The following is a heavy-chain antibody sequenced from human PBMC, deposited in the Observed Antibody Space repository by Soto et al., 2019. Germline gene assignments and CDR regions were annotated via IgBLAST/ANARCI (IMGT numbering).Heavy chain of an antibody. Sequence: EVELVESGGGLVQPGGSLRLSCAVSGFTVRNNYMSWVRQAPGKGLEWVSVIFSGGSTNYVDSVKGRFTISRDNSKNTLYLQMNSLRAEDTAVYYCAKSMSDYTIDYWGQGTLVTVSS. CDR3: AKSMSDYTIDY. V-gene: IGHV3-66*01. D-gene: IGHD4-4*01. CDR1: GFTVRNNY. J-gene: IGHJ4*02. CDR2: IFSGGST.